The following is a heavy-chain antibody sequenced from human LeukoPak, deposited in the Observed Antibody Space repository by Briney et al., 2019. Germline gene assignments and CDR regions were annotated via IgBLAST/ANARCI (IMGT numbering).Heavy chain of an antibody. V-gene: IGHV3-11*01. CDR1: GVTFRDYY. CDR3: ARGALGHYASSGKHNAAY. Sequence: GGSLRLSCAASGVTFRDYYMSWIRQAPGKGLEWVSYISISGSTIYYAHSGKGRFTISSDKPKNSLYLHMNSLRAENTGVYYCARGALGHYASSGKHNAAYGGQGTLVTVSS. J-gene: IGHJ4*02. D-gene: IGHD3-22*01. CDR2: ISISGSTI.